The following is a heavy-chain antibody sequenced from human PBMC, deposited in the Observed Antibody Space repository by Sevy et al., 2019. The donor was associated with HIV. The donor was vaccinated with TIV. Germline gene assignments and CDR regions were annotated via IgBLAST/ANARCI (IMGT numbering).Heavy chain of an antibody. CDR1: GGSISSYY. CDR3: ARGDKYCTNGVCYKVAFDI. CDR2: IYTSGST. Sequence: SETLSLTCTVSGGSISSYYWSWIRQPAGKGLEWIGRIYTSGSTNYNPSLKSRVTMSVDTSKNQFSLKLSSVTAAETAVYYCARGDKYCTNGVCYKVAFDIWGQGTMVTVSS. D-gene: IGHD2-8*01. J-gene: IGHJ3*02. V-gene: IGHV4-4*07.